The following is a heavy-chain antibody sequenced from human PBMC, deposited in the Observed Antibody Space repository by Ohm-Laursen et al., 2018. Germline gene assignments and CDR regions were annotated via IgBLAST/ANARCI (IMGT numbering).Heavy chain of an antibody. CDR1: GFSLSTSGMR. D-gene: IGHD1-1*01. CDR3: ARITGDDAFDV. V-gene: IGHV2-70*04. J-gene: IGHJ3*01. CDR2: IDWDDAK. Sequence: ATQTLTLTSTLSGFSLSTSGMRVSWIRQPPGKALEWLARIDWDDAKFYRTSLETRLTISKDTSKNQVGLTMTNMDPVDTATYYCARITGDDAFDVWGQGRMVTVSS.